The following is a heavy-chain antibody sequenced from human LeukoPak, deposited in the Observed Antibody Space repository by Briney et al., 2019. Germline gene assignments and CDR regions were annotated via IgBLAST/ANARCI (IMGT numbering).Heavy chain of an antibody. CDR1: GFIFKDYG. V-gene: IGHV3-30*18. CDR3: AKREAVTVTAEWDYLDY. Sequence: PGGSLRLSCAASGFIFKDYGMHWVRQAPGKGLEWVAVTSYDGTRQFYADSVKGRFTISRDNSNSTVYLQMNSLRPEDTAVYYCAKREAVTVTAEWDYLDYWGQGTLVTVSS. D-gene: IGHD6-19*01. J-gene: IGHJ4*02. CDR2: TSYDGTRQ.